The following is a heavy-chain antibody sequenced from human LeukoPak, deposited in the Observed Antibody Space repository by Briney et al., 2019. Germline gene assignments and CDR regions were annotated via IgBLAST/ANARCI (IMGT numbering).Heavy chain of an antibody. Sequence: GASVRVSCKASVGTFIRSAVSCVPEAPGRGVECVGGLIPIFGTANYAQKFQGRVTITTDDSTSRAYMELSSLRSEDTAVDYCARESDHYGSGSYQHGAFDIWGQGTMVTVSS. CDR3: ARESDHYGSGSYQHGAFDI. J-gene: IGHJ3*02. CDR1: VGTFIRSA. D-gene: IGHD3-10*01. V-gene: IGHV1-69*05. CDR2: LIPIFGTA.